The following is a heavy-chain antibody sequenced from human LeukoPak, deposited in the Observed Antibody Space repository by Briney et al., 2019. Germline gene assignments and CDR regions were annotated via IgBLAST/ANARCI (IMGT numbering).Heavy chain of an antibody. CDR3: ARHLGIQLWSHSLDY. Sequence: SETLSLTCAVYGGSFSGYYWSWIRQPPGKGLEWIGEINHSGSTNYSPSLKSRVTISVDTSKNQFSLKLSSVTAADTAVYYCARHLGIQLWSHSLDYWGQGTLVTVSS. CDR1: GGSFSGYY. D-gene: IGHD5-18*01. V-gene: IGHV4-34*01. CDR2: INHSGST. J-gene: IGHJ4*02.